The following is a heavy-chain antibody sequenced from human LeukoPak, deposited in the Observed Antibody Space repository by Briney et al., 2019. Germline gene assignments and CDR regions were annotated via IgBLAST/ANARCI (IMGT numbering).Heavy chain of an antibody. CDR3: ARTAIAAAAFYNWFDP. D-gene: IGHD6-13*01. J-gene: IGHJ5*02. CDR1: GFTVSSNY. V-gene: IGHV3-21*01. CDR2: ISTSSSYI. Sequence: GGSLRLSCAASGFTVSSNYMSWVRQAPGKGLEWVSFISTSSSYIHYADSVKGRFTIPRDNAKNSLYLQMNSLRAEDTAVYYCARTAIAAAAFYNWFDPWGQGTLVTVSS.